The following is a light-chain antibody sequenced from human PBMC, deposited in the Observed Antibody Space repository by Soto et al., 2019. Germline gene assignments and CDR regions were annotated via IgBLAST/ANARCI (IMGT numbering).Light chain of an antibody. V-gene: IGLV2-14*01. CDR1: SSDVGGYNY. CDR2: EVS. Sequence: QSALTQPASVSGSPGQSITISCTGTSSDVGGYNYVPWYQQHPGKAPKLMIYEVSNRPSGVSNRFSGSKSGNTASLTISGLQAEDEADYYCSSYTSSSVRVFGGGTQLTVL. J-gene: IGLJ2*01. CDR3: SSYTSSSVRV.